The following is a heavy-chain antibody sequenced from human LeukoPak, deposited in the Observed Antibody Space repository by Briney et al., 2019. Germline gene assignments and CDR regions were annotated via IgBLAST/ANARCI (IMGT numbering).Heavy chain of an antibody. CDR2: ISSSSSYI. V-gene: IGHV3-21*01. Sequence: GGSLRLSCAFSGFTFSSYSMNWVRQAPGKGLEWVSSISSSSSYIYYADSVKGRFTISRDNAKNSLYLQMNSLRAEDTAVYYCARGLPTYYYDSSGYSPFGYWGQGTLVTVSS. J-gene: IGHJ4*02. CDR1: GFTFSSYS. D-gene: IGHD3-22*01. CDR3: ARGLPTYYYDSSGYSPFGY.